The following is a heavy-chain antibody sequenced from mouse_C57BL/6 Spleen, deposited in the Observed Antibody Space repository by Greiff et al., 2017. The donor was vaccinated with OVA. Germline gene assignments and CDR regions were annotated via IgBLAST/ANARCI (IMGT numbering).Heavy chain of an antibody. Sequence: QVQLQQPGAELVKPGASVKMSCKASGYTFTSYWITWVKQRPGQGLEWIGDIYPGSGSTNYNEKFKSKATLTVDTSSSTAYMQLSSLTSEDSAVYYCAREGALYSRGYFDVWGTGTTVTVSS. J-gene: IGHJ1*03. CDR2: IYPGSGST. CDR1: GYTFTSYW. V-gene: IGHV1-55*01. CDR3: AREGALYSRGYFDV. D-gene: IGHD2-5*01.